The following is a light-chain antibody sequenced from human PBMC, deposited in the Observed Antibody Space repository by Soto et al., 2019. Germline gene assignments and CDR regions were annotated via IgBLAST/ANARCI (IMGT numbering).Light chain of an antibody. CDR2: GAS. Sequence: EIVLTQYPGPLSLSPGERATLSCRASQSVSSSYLAWYQQKPGQAPRLLIYGASSRATGIPDRFSGSGSGTDVTLTISRLGPEDFAVYYCQQYGSSLTWTFGQGTKVEIK. J-gene: IGKJ1*01. CDR1: QSVSSSY. CDR3: QQYGSSLTWT. V-gene: IGKV3-20*01.